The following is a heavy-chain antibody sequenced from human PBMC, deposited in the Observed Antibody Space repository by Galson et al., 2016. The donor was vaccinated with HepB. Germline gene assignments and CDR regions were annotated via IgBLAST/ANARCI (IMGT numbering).Heavy chain of an antibody. Sequence: SVKVSCKASGYTFTSYYMHWVRQAPGQGLEWMGIINPSGGSTNYAQEFQGRVTITADESTSTAYMELSGLRSEDTAVYYCARGLNEIHLWLTHYYYDLDVWGQGTTVIVSS. J-gene: IGHJ6*01. V-gene: IGHV1-46*01. CDR2: INPSGGST. CDR3: ARGLNEIHLWLTHYYYDLDV. CDR1: GYTFTSYY. D-gene: IGHD5-18*01.